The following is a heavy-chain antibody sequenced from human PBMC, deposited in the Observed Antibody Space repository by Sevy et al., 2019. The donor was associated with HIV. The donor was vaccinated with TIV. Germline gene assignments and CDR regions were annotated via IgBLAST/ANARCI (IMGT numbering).Heavy chain of an antibody. Sequence: GGPLKLSCAASGFTFSSYWMHWVRQAPGKGLVWVSHINSDGSKTGYADSVKGRFTISRDNAKNTLYLQMNSLRAEDTAVYYCARDKSATAVDYWGQGTLVTVSS. V-gene: IGHV3-74*01. J-gene: IGHJ4*02. CDR1: GFTFSSYW. CDR2: INSDGSKT. CDR3: ARDKSATAVDY. D-gene: IGHD6-25*01.